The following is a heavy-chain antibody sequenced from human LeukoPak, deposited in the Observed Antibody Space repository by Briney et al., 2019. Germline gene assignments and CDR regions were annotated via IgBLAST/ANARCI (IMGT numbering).Heavy chain of an antibody. J-gene: IGHJ4*02. V-gene: IGHV1-46*01. D-gene: IGHD3-10*01. CDR2: INPNSGIT. CDR1: GYTFTDYY. CDR3: ARGQGHSGY. Sequence: ASVKVSCKASGYTFTDYYINWVRQAPGQGLEWMGIINPNSGITSYAQKFQDRVTMTRDTSTSTVYMELSSLRSEDTAVYYCARGQGHSGYWGQGTLVAVSS.